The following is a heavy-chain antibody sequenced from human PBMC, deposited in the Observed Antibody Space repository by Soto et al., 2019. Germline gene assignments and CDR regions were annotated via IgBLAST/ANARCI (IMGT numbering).Heavy chain of an antibody. Sequence: QVQLVQSGAEVKKPGASVKVSCKVSGYILTKLSMHWVRQAPGKGLEWMGGFDPEDGEKVYAQKFQGRVTMTEDRSTDSAFLELSNLISEDTALYYCATSSPANYYYGVDVWGQGTTVTVS. CDR2: FDPEDGEK. D-gene: IGHD2-2*01. CDR1: GYILTKLS. J-gene: IGHJ6*02. V-gene: IGHV1-24*01. CDR3: ATSSPANYYYGVDV.